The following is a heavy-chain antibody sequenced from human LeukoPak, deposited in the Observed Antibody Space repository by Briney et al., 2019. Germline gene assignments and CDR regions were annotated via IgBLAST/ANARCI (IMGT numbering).Heavy chain of an antibody. V-gene: IGHV3-7*01. CDR2: IKKNGSEK. J-gene: IGHJ4*02. D-gene: IGHD3-22*01. CDR1: GFTFSSYW. Sequence: GGSLRLSCAASGFTFSSYWMSWVRQAPGKGLEWVSNIKKNGSEKYYVDSVKGRFTISRDNAKNSLYLQLNSLRAEDSAVYYCARGQVWGYYDSSGYSDYWGQGTLVTVSS. CDR3: ARGQVWGYYDSSGYSDY.